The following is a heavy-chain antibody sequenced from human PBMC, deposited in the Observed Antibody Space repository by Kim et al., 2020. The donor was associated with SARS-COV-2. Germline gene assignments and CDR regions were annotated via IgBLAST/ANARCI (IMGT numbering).Heavy chain of an antibody. CDR3: ASRLFDSSGNYHDF. Sequence: SVKVSCKASGGTFGTYPISWVRQAPGQGLEWMGGIIPFFDTTNYAPKFQGRVTMTADDSTRTSYMVLSSLKSGDTAVFFCASRLFDSSGNYHDFWGQGT. J-gene: IGHJ4*02. CDR2: IIPFFDTT. V-gene: IGHV1-69*13. D-gene: IGHD3-22*01. CDR1: GGTFGTYP.